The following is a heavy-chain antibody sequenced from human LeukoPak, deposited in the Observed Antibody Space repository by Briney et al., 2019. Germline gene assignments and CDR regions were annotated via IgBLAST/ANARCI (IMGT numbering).Heavy chain of an antibody. Sequence: SETLSLTCTVAGGSISSYYWSWIRQPPGKGLEWIGYIYYSGSTNYNPSLKSRVTISVDTSKNQFSLKLSSVTAADTAVYYCARDWYYYDSSGYYYQWFDPWGQGTLVTVSS. CDR1: GGSISSYY. D-gene: IGHD3-22*01. CDR2: IYYSGST. V-gene: IGHV4-59*01. J-gene: IGHJ5*02. CDR3: ARDWYYYDSSGYYYQWFDP.